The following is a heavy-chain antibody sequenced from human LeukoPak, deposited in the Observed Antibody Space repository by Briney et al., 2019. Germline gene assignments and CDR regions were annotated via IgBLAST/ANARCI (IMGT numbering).Heavy chain of an antibody. J-gene: IGHJ4*02. Sequence: GGSLRLSCAASGFTVSSNYMSWVRQAPGKGLEWVSVIYSGDSTYYADSVKGRFTISRDNSKSTLYLQMNSLRAEDTAVYYCARPHSSNWYGLDYWGQGTLITVSS. D-gene: IGHD6-13*01. V-gene: IGHV3-66*02. CDR1: GFTVSSNY. CDR3: ARPHSSNWYGLDY. CDR2: IYSGDST.